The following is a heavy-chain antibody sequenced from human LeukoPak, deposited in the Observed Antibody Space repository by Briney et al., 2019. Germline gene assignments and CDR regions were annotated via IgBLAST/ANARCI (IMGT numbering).Heavy chain of an antibody. CDR2: LSSDGGST. Sequence: GGSLRLSCSASGFTISSYTMHWVRPAPGKGRESVSALSSDGGSTYYANSVKGRFTISRDNSNNKLYLQMHSLSAEDMAVYYSAGAGSPGTFDYWGQGTLVTVSS. CDR1: GFTISSYT. J-gene: IGHJ4*02. D-gene: IGHD6-13*01. CDR3: AGAGSPGTFDY. V-gene: IGHV3-64*01.